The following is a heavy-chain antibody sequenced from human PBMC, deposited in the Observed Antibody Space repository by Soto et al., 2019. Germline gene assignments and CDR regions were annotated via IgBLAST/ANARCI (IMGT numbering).Heavy chain of an antibody. D-gene: IGHD5-18*01. Sequence: PGGSLRLSCAASGVTVSSNYMSWVRQAPGKGLERVSVIYSGGSTYYADSVKGRFTISRDNSKNTLYLQMNSLRAEDTAVYYCARHGYNYGGGYFDYWGQGTLVTVSS. CDR3: ARHGYNYGGGYFDY. V-gene: IGHV3-66*04. CDR2: IYSGGST. CDR1: GVTVSSNY. J-gene: IGHJ4*02.